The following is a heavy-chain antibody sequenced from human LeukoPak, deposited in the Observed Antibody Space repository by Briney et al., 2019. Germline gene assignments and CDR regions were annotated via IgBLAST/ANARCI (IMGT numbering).Heavy chain of an antibody. Sequence: GGSLILSCAASGFTFSGSAMRWVRQASGKGLEWVGRIRSKAESYATASAASVKGRFTISRDDSKNTAYLQMNRLKTEDTAVYYCTRPGSGIASFDYWGQGTLVTVSS. J-gene: IGHJ4*02. D-gene: IGHD3-10*01. CDR3: TRPGSGIASFDY. CDR2: IRSKAESYAT. V-gene: IGHV3-73*01. CDR1: GFTFSGSA.